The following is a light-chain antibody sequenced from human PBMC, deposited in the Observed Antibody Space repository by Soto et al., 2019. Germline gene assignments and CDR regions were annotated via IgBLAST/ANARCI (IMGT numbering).Light chain of an antibody. CDR1: QTISSW. J-gene: IGKJ1*01. Sequence: DIQMTQSPSTLSESVGDRVTITCRASQTISSWLAWYQQKPGKAPKLLIYKASTLKNGVPSRFSGSGSGTEFNLTISSLQPDDFAPYYCQHYNSYSEAFGQGTK. CDR3: QHYNSYSEA. CDR2: KAS. V-gene: IGKV1-5*03.